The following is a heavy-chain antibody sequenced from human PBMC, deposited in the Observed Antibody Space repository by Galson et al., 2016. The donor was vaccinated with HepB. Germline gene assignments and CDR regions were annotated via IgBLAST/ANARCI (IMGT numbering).Heavy chain of an antibody. V-gene: IGHV3-15*01. CDR2: IKSKTDGGTT. D-gene: IGHD3-22*01. Sequence: LRLSCAASGFTFSNAWMNWVRQAPGKGLEWVGRIKSKTDGGTTDYAAPVKGRFTISRDDSKNTLYLQMNSLKTEDTAAYFCAHTSHDYDSWNYRYIRKFAFDIWVQGTMVAVSS. CDR3: AHTSHDYDSWNYRYIRKFAFDI. J-gene: IGHJ3*02. CDR1: GFTFSNAW.